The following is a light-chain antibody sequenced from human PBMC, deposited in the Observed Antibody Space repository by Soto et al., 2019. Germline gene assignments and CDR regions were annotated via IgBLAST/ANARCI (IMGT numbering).Light chain of an antibody. CDR2: DVS. V-gene: IGLV2-14*01. J-gene: IGLJ2*01. CDR3: SSYTSSSTVL. Sequence: QSVLTQPASVAGSPGQSITISCTGTSSDVGAYDHVSWYQQDPGKAPKLMIHDVSIRPSGVSNRFSGSKSGNTASLTISGLQAEDEADYYCSSYTSSSTVLFGGGTKLTVL. CDR1: SSDVGAYDH.